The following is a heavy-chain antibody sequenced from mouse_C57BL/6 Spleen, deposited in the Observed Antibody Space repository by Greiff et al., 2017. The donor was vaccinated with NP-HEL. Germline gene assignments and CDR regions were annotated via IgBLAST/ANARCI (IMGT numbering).Heavy chain of an antibody. V-gene: IGHV5-16*01. J-gene: IGHJ4*01. Sequence: DVHLVESEGGLVQPGSSMKLSCTASGFTFSDYYMAWVRQVPEKGLEWVANINYDGSSTYYLDSLKSRFIISRDNAKNILYLQMSSLKSEDTATYYCARDPGTGAMDYWGQGTSVTVSS. CDR3: ARDPGTGAMDY. CDR2: INYDGSST. D-gene: IGHD4-1*01. CDR1: GFTFSDYY.